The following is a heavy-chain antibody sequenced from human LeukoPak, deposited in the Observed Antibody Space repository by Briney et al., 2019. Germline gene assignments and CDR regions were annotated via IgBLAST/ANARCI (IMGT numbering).Heavy chain of an antibody. V-gene: IGHV3-74*01. CDR2: INSDGSST. CDR1: GFTFSNYW. J-gene: IGHJ4*02. CDR3: AKDTAMVLDY. Sequence: GGSLRLSCAASGFTFSNYWMHWVRQAPGKGLVWVSRINSDGSSTTSADSVKGRFTISRDNAKNTLYLQMSSLRAEDTAVYYCAKDTAMVLDYWGQGTLVTVSS. D-gene: IGHD5-18*01.